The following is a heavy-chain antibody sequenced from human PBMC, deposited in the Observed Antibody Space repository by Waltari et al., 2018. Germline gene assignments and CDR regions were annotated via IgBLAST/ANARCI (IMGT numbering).Heavy chain of an antibody. Sequence: QVQLVQSGAEVKKPGASVKVSCKVSGYTLTELSMHGVRQAPGKGLEGMGGFDPEDGETTDAQKFPGRVTMTEDAYTDSAYMELSSMRSEDTAVYYCATGGPGIAAAAPLYWGQGTLVTVSS. CDR1: GYTLTELS. D-gene: IGHD6-13*01. CDR3: ATGGPGIAAAAPLY. V-gene: IGHV1-24*01. J-gene: IGHJ4*02. CDR2: FDPEDGET.